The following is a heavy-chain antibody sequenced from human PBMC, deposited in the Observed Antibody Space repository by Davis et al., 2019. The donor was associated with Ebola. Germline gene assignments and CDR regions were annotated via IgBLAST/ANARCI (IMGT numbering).Heavy chain of an antibody. J-gene: IGHJ3*02. V-gene: IGHV4-4*02. Sequence: MPSETLSLTCAVSGGSISSSNWWSWVRQPPGKGLEWIGEIYHSGSTNYNPSLKSRVTISLDTSKNQFSLRLMSVIAADTFVYYCAREDEIHRGAFDTWGQGTMVTVSS. D-gene: IGHD3-10*01. CDR1: GGSISSSNW. CDR3: AREDEIHRGAFDT. CDR2: IYHSGST.